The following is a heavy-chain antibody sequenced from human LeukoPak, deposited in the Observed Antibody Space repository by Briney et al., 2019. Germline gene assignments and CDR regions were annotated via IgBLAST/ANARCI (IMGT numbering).Heavy chain of an antibody. Sequence: GRSLRLSCAASGFTFSSYGMHWVRQAPGKGLEWVAVISYDGSNKYYADSVKGRFTISRDSSKNTLYLQMNSLRAEDTAVYYCAKDLEDGSSWYSASGYWGQGTLVTVSS. J-gene: IGHJ4*02. CDR2: ISYDGSNK. V-gene: IGHV3-30*18. CDR3: AKDLEDGSSWYSASGY. D-gene: IGHD6-13*01. CDR1: GFTFSSYG.